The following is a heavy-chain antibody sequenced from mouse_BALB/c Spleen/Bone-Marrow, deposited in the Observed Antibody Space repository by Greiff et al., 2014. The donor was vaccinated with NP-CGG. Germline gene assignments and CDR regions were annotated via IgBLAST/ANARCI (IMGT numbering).Heavy chain of an antibody. J-gene: IGHJ4*01. Sequence: QVQLKQSGPQLVRPGASVKISCKASGYSFTSYWMHWVKQRPGQGLAWIGMIDPSDSETRLNQKFKDKATLTVDKSSSTAYMQLSSPTSEDSAVYYCARDGITTATYYYAMDYWGQGTSVTVSS. CDR1: GYSFTSYW. CDR3: ARDGITTATYYYAMDY. V-gene: IGHV1S126*01. D-gene: IGHD1-2*01. CDR2: IDPSDSET.